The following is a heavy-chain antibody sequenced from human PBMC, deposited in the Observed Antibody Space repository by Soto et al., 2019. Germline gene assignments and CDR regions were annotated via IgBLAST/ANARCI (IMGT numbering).Heavy chain of an antibody. Sequence: SETLSLTCAVSGYSISSGYYWGWIRQPPGKGLEWIGSIYHSGSTYYNPSLKSRVTISVDTSKNQFSLKLSSVTAADTAVYYCARGPDFWSGYFGWFDPWGQGTLVTVSS. D-gene: IGHD3-3*01. CDR1: GYSISSGYY. CDR2: IYHSGST. V-gene: IGHV4-38-2*01. CDR3: ARGPDFWSGYFGWFDP. J-gene: IGHJ5*02.